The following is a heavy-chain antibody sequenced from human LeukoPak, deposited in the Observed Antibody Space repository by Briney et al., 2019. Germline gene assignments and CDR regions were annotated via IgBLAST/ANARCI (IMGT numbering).Heavy chain of an antibody. CDR1: GGTISSYY. V-gene: IGHV4-59*01. Sequence: SETLSLNCTVSGGTISSYYWSWLRQPQGKGLEWIGNIYYSGSTNYNPSLKSRVIISVDTSKNQFSLKLSSVTAAATVVYCCGRDLGLGNTAMVYWGQGTLVTVSS. CDR3: GRDLGLGNTAMVY. CDR2: IYYSGST. J-gene: IGHJ4*02. D-gene: IGHD5-18*01.